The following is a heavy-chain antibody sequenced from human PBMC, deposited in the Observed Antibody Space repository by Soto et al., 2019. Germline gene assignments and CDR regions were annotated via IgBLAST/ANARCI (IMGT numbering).Heavy chain of an antibody. Sequence: ASVKVSCKASGYTFTGYYMHWVRQAPGQGLEWMGWINPNSGGTNYAQKFQGWVTMTRDTSISTAYMELSRLRSDDTAVYYCATSRTSIPAAGEPAYSCDYGDQGAL. D-gene: IGHD6-13*01. CDR3: ATSRTSIPAAGEPAYSCDY. CDR2: INPNSGGT. V-gene: IGHV1-2*04. J-gene: IGHJ4*02. CDR1: GYTFTGYY.